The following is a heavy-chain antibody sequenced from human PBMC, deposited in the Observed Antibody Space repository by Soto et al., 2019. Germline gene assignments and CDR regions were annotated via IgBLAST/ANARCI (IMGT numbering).Heavy chain of an antibody. CDR1: GVSIHNSHSF. J-gene: IGHJ5*01. D-gene: IGHD2-21*01. Sequence: PSETLSLTCAVSGVSIHNSHSFWGWIRQPPGKGLEFIANVYYSGGAHYNPSFKSRVTISVDTATNQVSLRMSSVTAADTAVYFCGRVVEGATRHTDFDSWGQGTLVTVYS. V-gene: IGHV4-39*01. CDR3: GRVVEGATRHTDFDS. CDR2: VYYSGGA.